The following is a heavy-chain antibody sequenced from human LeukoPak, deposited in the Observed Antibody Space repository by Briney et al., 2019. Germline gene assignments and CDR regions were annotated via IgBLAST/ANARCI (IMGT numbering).Heavy chain of an antibody. CDR3: AKDNGYSYGYSLDY. J-gene: IGHJ4*02. CDR1: GFTFDDYA. D-gene: IGHD5-18*01. CDR2: ISWNSGSI. Sequence: PGGSLRLSCAASGFTFDDYAMHWVRQAPGKGLEWVSGISWNSGSIGYADSVKGRFTISRDNAKNSLYLQMNSLRAEDTALYYCAKDNGYSYGYSLDYWGQGTLVTVSS. V-gene: IGHV3-9*01.